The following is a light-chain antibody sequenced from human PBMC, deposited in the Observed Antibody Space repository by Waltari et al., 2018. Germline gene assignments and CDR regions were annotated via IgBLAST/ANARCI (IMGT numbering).Light chain of an antibody. CDR3: CSYAGSYPWV. V-gene: IGLV2-11*01. J-gene: IGLJ3*02. Sequence: QSALTQPRSVSGSPGQAVTISCTGTSSDVGGYNYVSWYQQHPGKAPKLMIYDVSKRPSGVPAPFSGSKSGNTASLTISGLQAEDEADYYCCSYAGSYPWVFGGGTKLTVL. CDR2: DVS. CDR1: SSDVGGYNY.